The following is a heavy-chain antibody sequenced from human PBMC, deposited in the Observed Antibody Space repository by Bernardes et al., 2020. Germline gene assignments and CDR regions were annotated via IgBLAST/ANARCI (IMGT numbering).Heavy chain of an antibody. CDR3: ARLLAAAGSDAFDI. Sequence: TLSLTCAVSGCSISSSNWWSWVRQPPGKGLEWIGEIYHSGSTNYNPSLKSRVTISVDKSKNQFSLKLSSVTAADTAVYYCARLLAAAGSDAFDIWGQGTMVTVSS. CDR1: GCSISSSNW. CDR2: IYHSGST. J-gene: IGHJ3*02. D-gene: IGHD6-13*01. V-gene: IGHV4-4*02.